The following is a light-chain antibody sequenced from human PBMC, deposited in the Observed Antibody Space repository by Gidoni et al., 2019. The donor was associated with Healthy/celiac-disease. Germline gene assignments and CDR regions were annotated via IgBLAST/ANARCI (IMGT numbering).Light chain of an antibody. Sequence: DIVMTQSPDSLAVSLVERATINCKSSQSVLYSSNNKNYLGWYQQKQGQPPKLLIYWASTRESGVPDRFSGSGSGTDFTLTISSLQAEDVAVYYCQQYYSTPLTFGGGTKVEIK. CDR1: QSVLYSSNNKNY. V-gene: IGKV4-1*01. CDR3: QQYYSTPLT. J-gene: IGKJ4*01. CDR2: WAS.